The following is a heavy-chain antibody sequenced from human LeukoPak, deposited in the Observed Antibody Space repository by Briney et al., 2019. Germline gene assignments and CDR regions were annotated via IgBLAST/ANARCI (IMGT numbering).Heavy chain of an antibody. CDR2: IKRDGSEK. D-gene: IGHD6-19*01. Sequence: PGGSLRLSCAASGFTFSSYWMSWVRQAPGKGLEWVANIKRDGSEKYYVDSVKGRFTISRDNAKNSLYLQMNSLRAEDTAVYYCARDSSGWYLVYYFDYWGQGTLVTVSS. J-gene: IGHJ4*02. CDR1: GFTFSSYW. CDR3: ARDSSGWYLVYYFDY. V-gene: IGHV3-7*01.